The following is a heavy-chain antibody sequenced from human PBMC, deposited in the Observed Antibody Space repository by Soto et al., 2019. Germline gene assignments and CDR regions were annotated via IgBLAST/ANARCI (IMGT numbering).Heavy chain of an antibody. Sequence: GGSLRLSCAASGFTFSSYWMSWVRQAPGKGLEWVANIKQDGSEKYYVDSVKGRFTISRDNAKNSLYLQMNSLRAEDTAVYYCARTWYNWNDIRFDPWGQGTLVTVSS. CDR2: IKQDGSEK. D-gene: IGHD1-1*01. V-gene: IGHV3-7*01. J-gene: IGHJ5*02. CDR1: GFTFSSYW. CDR3: ARTWYNWNDIRFDP.